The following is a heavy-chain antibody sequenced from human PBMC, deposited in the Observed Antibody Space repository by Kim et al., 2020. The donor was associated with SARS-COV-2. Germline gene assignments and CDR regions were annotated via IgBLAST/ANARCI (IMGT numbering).Heavy chain of an antibody. J-gene: IGHJ4*01. CDR3: AKGLGYSTNWSQRGQVD. V-gene: IGHV3-23*01. D-gene: IGHD6-13*01. Sequence: GGSLRLSCAASGFTFSSHGMSWVRKAPGKGLERVSSINVSGGTTYYADSVQGRFTITRDNSKNTQYPQMNSLRAEDTAVYYCAKGLGYSTNWSQRGQVD. CDR1: GFTFSSHG. CDR2: INVSGGTT.